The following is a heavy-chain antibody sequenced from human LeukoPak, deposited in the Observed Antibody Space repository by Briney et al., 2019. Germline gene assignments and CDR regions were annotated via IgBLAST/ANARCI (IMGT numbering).Heavy chain of an antibody. V-gene: IGHV5-51*01. D-gene: IGHD3-3*01. J-gene: IGHJ4*02. CDR3: ARTRYYDFWSGYYTGPAHFDY. Sequence: GGSLRLSCAASGFTFSDHYMDWVRQMPGKGLEWMGIIYPGDSDTRYSPSFQGQVTISADKSISTAYLQWSSLKASDTAMYYCARTRYYDFWSGYYTGPAHFDYWGQGTLVTVSS. CDR2: IYPGDSDT. CDR1: GFTFSDHY.